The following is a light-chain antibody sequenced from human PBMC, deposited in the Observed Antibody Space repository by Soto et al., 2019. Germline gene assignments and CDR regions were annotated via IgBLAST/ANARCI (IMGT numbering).Light chain of an antibody. Sequence: QSALTQPPSASGSPGQSVTISCTGTSSDVGGYNYVSWYQHHPGNAPKLMIYEVNKRTSGVPDRFSGSKSGNTAPLTVSGLQAEDEADYYCSSYAGSNTPYVFGTGTKVTVL. CDR2: EVN. CDR1: SSDVGGYNY. CDR3: SSYAGSNTPYV. J-gene: IGLJ1*01. V-gene: IGLV2-8*01.